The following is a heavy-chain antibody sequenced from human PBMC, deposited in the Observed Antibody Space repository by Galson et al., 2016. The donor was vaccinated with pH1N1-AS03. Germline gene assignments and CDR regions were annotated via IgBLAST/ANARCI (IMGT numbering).Heavy chain of an antibody. CDR2: IKQDGSVE. V-gene: IGHV3-7*01. CDR3: ARAVGGGDSF. CDR1: GFTFSSYW. J-gene: IGHJ4*02. D-gene: IGHD4-23*01. Sequence: CAASGFTFSSYWMTWVRQAPGKGLEWVANIKQDGSVEYYVDSVKGRFTISRDNAKNSLYLQMNSLRDEDTAVYYCARAVGGGDSFWGQGTLVTVSA.